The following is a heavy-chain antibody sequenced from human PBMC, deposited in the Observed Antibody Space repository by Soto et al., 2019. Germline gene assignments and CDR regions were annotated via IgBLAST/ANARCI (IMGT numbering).Heavy chain of an antibody. CDR1: GYTLTELS. CDR3: AREGVSGVYNVIGY. V-gene: IGHV1-24*01. Sequence: ASVKRSWKVSGYTLTELSMHWVRQANGKGLEWMGGFDPEDGETIYAQKFQGRVTMTEDTSTDTAYMELSSLRAEDTALYYCAREGVSGVYNVIGYWGKGTQDT. J-gene: IGHJ4*02. CDR2: FDPEDGET. D-gene: IGHD3-9*01.